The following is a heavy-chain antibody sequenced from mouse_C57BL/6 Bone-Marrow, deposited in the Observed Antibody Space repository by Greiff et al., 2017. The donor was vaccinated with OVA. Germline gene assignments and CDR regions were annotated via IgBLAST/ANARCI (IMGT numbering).Heavy chain of an antibody. V-gene: IGHV5-12*01. J-gene: IGHJ1*03. CDR2: ISNGGGST. CDR3: ARQNYYGSSFPWYFDV. CDR1: GFTFSDYY. D-gene: IGHD1-1*01. Sequence: EVQRVESGGGLVQPGGSLKLSCAASGFTFSDYYMYWVRQTPEKRLEWVAYISNGGGSTYYPDTVKGRFTISRDNAKNTLYLQMSRLKSEDTAMYYCARQNYYGSSFPWYFDVWGTGTTVTVSS.